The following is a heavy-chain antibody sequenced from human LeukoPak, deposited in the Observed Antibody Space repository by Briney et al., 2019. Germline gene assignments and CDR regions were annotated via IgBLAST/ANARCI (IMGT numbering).Heavy chain of an antibody. D-gene: IGHD4-17*01. CDR2: ISYDGSNK. Sequence: GGSLRLSCAAPGFTFSSYGMHGVRQAPGKGLEWVAVISYDGSNKYYADSVKGRFTISRDNSKNTLYLQMNSLRAEDTAVYYCAKKNIDYGDYEGAFDIWGQGTMVTVSS. J-gene: IGHJ3*02. CDR3: AKKNIDYGDYEGAFDI. V-gene: IGHV3-30*18. CDR1: GFTFSSYG.